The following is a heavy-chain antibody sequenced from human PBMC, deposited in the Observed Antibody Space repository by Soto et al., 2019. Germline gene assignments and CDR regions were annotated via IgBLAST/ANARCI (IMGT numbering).Heavy chain of an antibody. D-gene: IGHD4-17*01. J-gene: IGHJ3*02. V-gene: IGHV4-31*03. CDR2: IYYSGST. CDR1: GGSISSGGYY. CDR3: AIDYGDKDAFDI. Sequence: TLSLTCTVSGGSISSGGYYWIWIRQHPGKGLEWIGYIYYSGSTNYNPSLKSRVTISVDTSKNQFSLKLSSVTAADTAVYYCAIDYGDKDAFDIWGQGTMVTVS.